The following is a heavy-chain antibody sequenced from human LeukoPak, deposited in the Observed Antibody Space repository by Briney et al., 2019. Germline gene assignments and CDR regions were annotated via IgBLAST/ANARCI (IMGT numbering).Heavy chain of an antibody. J-gene: IGHJ4*02. CDR3: AKDIGAAFQSTYFDY. Sequence: GRSLRLSCAASGFTFDDYAMHWVRQAPGKGLEWVSGISWNGNNIGHADSVKGRFTISRDNAKNSLYLQMNSLRAEDTALYYCAKDIGAAFQSTYFDYWGQGTLVTVSS. CDR1: GFTFDDYA. D-gene: IGHD2-15*01. CDR2: ISWNGNNI. V-gene: IGHV3-9*01.